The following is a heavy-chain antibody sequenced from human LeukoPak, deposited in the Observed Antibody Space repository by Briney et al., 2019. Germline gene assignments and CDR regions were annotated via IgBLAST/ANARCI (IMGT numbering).Heavy chain of an antibody. CDR3: ARDPRYTTGSD. CDR1: GFTFRNYE. V-gene: IGHV3-48*03. Sequence: GGSLRLSCVASGFTFRNYEMNWVRQAPGKGLEWVSYISGGGYTKYCADSVKGRFTISRDNAQNSLYLQMNSLRAEDTAVYYCARDPRYTTGSDWGQGTLVTVSS. D-gene: IGHD1-14*01. CDR2: ISGGGYTK. J-gene: IGHJ1*01.